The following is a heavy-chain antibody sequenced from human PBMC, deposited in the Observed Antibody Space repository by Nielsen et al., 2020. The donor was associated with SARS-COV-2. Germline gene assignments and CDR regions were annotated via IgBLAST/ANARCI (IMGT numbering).Heavy chain of an antibody. V-gene: IGHV3-48*03. Sequence: GESLKISCAASEFIFSDYAMNWVRQAPGKGLEWVSFISATSDTIYYADSVKGRFTISRDNAKNSLYLQMNSLRAEDTAVYYCARDFPLGYNDPGYFDYWGQGILVTVSS. D-gene: IGHD5-18*01. J-gene: IGHJ4*02. CDR1: EFIFSDYA. CDR3: ARDFPLGYNDPGYFDY. CDR2: ISATSDTI.